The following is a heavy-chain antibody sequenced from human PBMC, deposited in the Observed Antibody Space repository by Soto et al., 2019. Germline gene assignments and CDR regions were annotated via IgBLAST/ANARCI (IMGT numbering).Heavy chain of an antibody. Sequence: GGSLRLSCAASGFTFSSYAMSWVRQAPGKGLEWVSAISGSGGSTYYADSVKGRFTISRDNSKNTLYLQMNSLRAEDTAVYYCAKKGYCSFCVCYQGDYYFDDWGQGTLVTVS. J-gene: IGHJ4*02. CDR3: AKKGYCSFCVCYQGDYYFDD. CDR2: ISGSGGST. V-gene: IGHV3-23*01. D-gene: IGHD2-8*01. CDR1: GFTFSSYA.